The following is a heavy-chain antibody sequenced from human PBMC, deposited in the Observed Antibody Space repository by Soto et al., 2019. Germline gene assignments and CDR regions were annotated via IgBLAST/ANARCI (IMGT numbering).Heavy chain of an antibody. J-gene: IGHJ4*02. V-gene: IGHV3-23*01. Sequence: PGGSLRLSCAASGFMFNNYAMSWVRQAPGKGLEWVSTVSVSGGTTYYADSLKGRFTISRDNSKETVYLQMNRLRADDTAIYYCAKGLYYYDSSGYRLFDYWGQGTLVTVS. D-gene: IGHD3-22*01. CDR2: VSVSGGTT. CDR1: GFMFNNYA. CDR3: AKGLYYYDSSGYRLFDY.